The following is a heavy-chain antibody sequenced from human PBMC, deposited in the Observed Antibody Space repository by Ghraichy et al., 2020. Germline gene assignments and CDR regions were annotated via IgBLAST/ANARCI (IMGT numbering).Heavy chain of an antibody. CDR3: TRGGSGSYHPPGY. CDR2: INQDGSEK. CDR1: GFTFSSYW. J-gene: IGHJ4*02. V-gene: IGHV3-7*03. Sequence: GGSLRLSCTASGFTFSSYWMRWVRQAPRKGLEWVANINQDGSEKYYVDSVKGRFIISRDNAKNSLYLEMNSLRAEDTAVYYCTRGGSGSYHPPGYWGQGTLVTVSS. D-gene: IGHD1-26*01.